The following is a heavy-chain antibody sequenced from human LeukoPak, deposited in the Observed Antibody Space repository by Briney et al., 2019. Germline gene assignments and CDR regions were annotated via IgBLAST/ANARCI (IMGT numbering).Heavy chain of an antibody. CDR1: GFTVSSNY. Sequence: GGSLRLSCAASGFTVSSNYMSWVRQAPGKGLEWVSVIYSGGSTYYADSVKGRFTLSGDNSKNTLYLQMNSLRAEDTAVYYCARDRGIAAPMDVWGKGTTVTVSS. CDR2: IYSGGST. CDR3: ARDRGIAAPMDV. J-gene: IGHJ6*03. V-gene: IGHV3-66*02. D-gene: IGHD6-13*01.